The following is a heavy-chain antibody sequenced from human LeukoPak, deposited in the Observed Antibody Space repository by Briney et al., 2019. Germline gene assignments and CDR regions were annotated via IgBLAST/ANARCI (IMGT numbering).Heavy chain of an antibody. V-gene: IGHV3-53*01. CDR2: IYSGGST. J-gene: IGHJ6*02. CDR1: GFTVSSNY. CDR3: ARDSVVVVAATGHYYYGMDV. D-gene: IGHD2-15*01. Sequence: GGSLRLSCAASGFTVSSNYMSWVRQAPGKGLEWVSVIYSGGSTYYADSVKGRFTISRDNSKNTLYLQMNSLRAEDTAVYYCARDSVVVVAATGHYYYGMDVWGQGTTVTVSS.